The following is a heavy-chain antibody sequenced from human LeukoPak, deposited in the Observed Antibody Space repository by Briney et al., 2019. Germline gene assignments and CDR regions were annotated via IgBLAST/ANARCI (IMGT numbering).Heavy chain of an antibody. D-gene: IGHD6-13*01. V-gene: IGHV1-2*02. CDR2: INPNSGGT. Sequence: ASVKVSCKASGYTFTGYYMHWVRQAPGQGLEWMGWINPNSGGTNYAQKFQGRVTMTRDTSISTAYMELSRLRSDDTAVYYCARDRKYSSSWYRESLGYWGQGTLVTVSS. CDR1: GYTFTGYY. J-gene: IGHJ4*02. CDR3: ARDRKYSSSWYRESLGY.